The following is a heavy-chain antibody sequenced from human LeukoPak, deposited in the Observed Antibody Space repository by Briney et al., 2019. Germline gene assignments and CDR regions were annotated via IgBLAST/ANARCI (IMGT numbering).Heavy chain of an antibody. CDR2: IYYSGST. D-gene: IGHD1-26*01. V-gene: IGHV4-59*08. CDR1: GGSISSYY. J-gene: IGHJ4*02. Sequence: SETLSLTCTVSGGSISSYYWSWIRQPPGKGLEWIGYIYYSGSTNYNPSLKSRVTISMETSKNQFSLKLTSVSAADTAVYYCARCSGSLDFDYWGQGTLVTVSS. CDR3: ARCSGSLDFDY.